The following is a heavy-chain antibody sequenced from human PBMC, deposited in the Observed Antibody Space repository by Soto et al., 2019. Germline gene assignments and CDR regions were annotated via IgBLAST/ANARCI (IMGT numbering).Heavy chain of an antibody. J-gene: IGHJ4*02. D-gene: IGHD6-13*01. Sequence: GGSLRLSCAAAGFTFSNYGMHWVRPAPGKGLEWVAVISYDGDNKYYADSVKGRFTISRDNSKNTLYLQMNSLRAEDTAVYYCAKDRGIAAAGNRYYFDYWGQGTLVTVSS. CDR3: AKDRGIAAAGNRYYFDY. CDR2: ISYDGDNK. CDR1: GFTFSNYG. V-gene: IGHV3-30*18.